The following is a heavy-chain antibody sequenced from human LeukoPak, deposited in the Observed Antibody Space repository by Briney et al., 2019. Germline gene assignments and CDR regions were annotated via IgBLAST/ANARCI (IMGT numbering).Heavy chain of an antibody. D-gene: IGHD2/OR15-2a*01. CDR3: ARRILGPIDD. CDR1: GFTVTSSY. V-gene: IGHV3-53*01. CDR2: IYPTGAT. J-gene: IGHJ4*02. Sequence: GGSLRLSCAASGFTVTSSYMTWVRQTPGKGLEWVSVIYPTGATYYADSVKGRLTISRDNSKNTVSLQMNSLRADGTALYYCARRILGPIDDWGQGTLVTVSS.